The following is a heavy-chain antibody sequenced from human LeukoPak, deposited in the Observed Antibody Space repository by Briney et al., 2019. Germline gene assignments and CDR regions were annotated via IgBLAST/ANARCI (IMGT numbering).Heavy chain of an antibody. CDR3: AKDLYKVAVAGTADY. CDR1: GFTFSIYA. J-gene: IGHJ4*02. V-gene: IGHV3-23*01. D-gene: IGHD6-19*01. Sequence: AGGSLRLSCAASGFTFSIYAMSWVRQAPGKGLEWVSAISGSGGSTYYADSVKGRFTISRDNSKNTLYLQMNSLRAEDTAVYYCAKDLYKVAVAGTADYWGQGTLVTVSS. CDR2: ISGSGGST.